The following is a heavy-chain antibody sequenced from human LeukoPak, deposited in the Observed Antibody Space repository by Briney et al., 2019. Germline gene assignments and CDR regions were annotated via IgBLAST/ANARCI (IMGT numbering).Heavy chain of an antibody. CDR3: ARDTRWLQIYVY. Sequence: ASVKVSCKASGFTFTSSAMQWVRQARGQRLEWMGWINPNSGGTNYAQKFQGRVTMTRDTSISTAYMELSRLRSDDTAVYYCARDTRWLQIYVYWGQGTLVTVSS. D-gene: IGHD5-24*01. CDR1: GFTFTSSA. V-gene: IGHV1-2*02. J-gene: IGHJ4*02. CDR2: INPNSGGT.